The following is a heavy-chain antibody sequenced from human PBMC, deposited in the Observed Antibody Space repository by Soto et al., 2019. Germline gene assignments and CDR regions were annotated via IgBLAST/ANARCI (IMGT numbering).Heavy chain of an antibody. J-gene: IGHJ5*02. CDR1: GRPLSSYY. CDR3: ARDVWFDP. V-gene: IGHV4-59*12. Sequence: SVRLCLTCPFAGRPLSSYYWIWIRQPPGKGLEWIGYIYYSGSTNYNPSLKSRVTISVDTSKNQFSLKLSSVTAADTAVYYCARDVWFDPWGQGTLFTLSS. CDR2: IYYSGST.